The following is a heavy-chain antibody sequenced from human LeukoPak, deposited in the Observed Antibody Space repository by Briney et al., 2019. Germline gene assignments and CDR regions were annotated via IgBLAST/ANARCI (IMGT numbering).Heavy chain of an antibody. J-gene: IGHJ2*01. CDR2: IRSKANSYAT. D-gene: IGHD4-17*01. Sequence: GGSLRLSCAASGFSFSGSVMHWVRQASGKGLEWVGSIRSKANSYATAYAASVKGRFTISRDDSKNTAYLQMNSLKTEDTAVYYCTRRQDGDYWYFDLWGRGTLVTVSS. V-gene: IGHV3-73*01. CDR1: GFSFSGSV. CDR3: TRRQDGDYWYFDL.